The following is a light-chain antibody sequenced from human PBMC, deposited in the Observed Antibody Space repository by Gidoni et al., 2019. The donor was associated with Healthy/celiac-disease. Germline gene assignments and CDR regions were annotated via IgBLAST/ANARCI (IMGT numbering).Light chain of an antibody. Sequence: DIQMTQSPSSLSASVGDRVTITCQASQDISNYLNWYQQKPWKATKLLIYDASNLETGVPSRFSGSGSGTDFTFTISSLQPEDIATYYCQQYDNLPLTFXGXTKVEIK. V-gene: IGKV1-33*01. J-gene: IGKJ4*01. CDR2: DAS. CDR1: QDISNY. CDR3: QQYDNLPLT.